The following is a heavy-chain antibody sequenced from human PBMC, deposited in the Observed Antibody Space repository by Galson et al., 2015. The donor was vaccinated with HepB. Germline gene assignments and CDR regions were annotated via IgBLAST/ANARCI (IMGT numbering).Heavy chain of an antibody. Sequence: SVKVSCKASGYTFTSYGISWMRQASGQGLEWMGWISAYNGNTNYAQKLQGRVTMTTDTSTSTAYMELRSLRSDDTAVYYCARGLYSGYEGYYYGMDVWGQGTTVTVSS. J-gene: IGHJ6*02. CDR3: ARGLYSGYEGYYYGMDV. CDR2: ISAYNGNT. D-gene: IGHD5-12*01. CDR1: GYTFTSYG. V-gene: IGHV1-18*04.